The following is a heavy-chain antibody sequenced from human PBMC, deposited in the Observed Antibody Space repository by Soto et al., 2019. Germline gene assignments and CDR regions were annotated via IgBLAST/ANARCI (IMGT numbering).Heavy chain of an antibody. J-gene: IGHJ4*02. CDR3: ARGVAKTEY. V-gene: IGHV3-48*01. CDR2: ISSSSSTI. CDR1: GFTFSSYS. Sequence: GGSLRLSCAASGFTFSSYSMNWVRQAPGKGLEWVSYISSSSSTIYYADSVKGRFTISRDNAKNSLYLQMNSVRVEDTAVYYCARGVAKTEYWGQGTRVTVAS.